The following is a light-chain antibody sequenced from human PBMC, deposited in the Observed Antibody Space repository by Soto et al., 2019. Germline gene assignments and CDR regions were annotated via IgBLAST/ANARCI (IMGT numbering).Light chain of an antibody. CDR1: SSDVGGYDY. J-gene: IGLJ3*02. Sequence: QSVLTQPASVSGSPGQSITISCTGTSSDVGGYDYVSWYQQHPGVAPKLIIYEVTHRPSGVSNRFSGSKSGDTASLTISGLQAEDESHYYCTSYTRRTTVVFGGGTKVTVL. CDR2: EVT. CDR3: TSYTRRTTVV. V-gene: IGLV2-14*01.